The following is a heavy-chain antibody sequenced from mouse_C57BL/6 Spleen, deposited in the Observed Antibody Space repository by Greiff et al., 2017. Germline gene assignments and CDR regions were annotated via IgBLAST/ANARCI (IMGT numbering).Heavy chain of an antibody. CDR1: GFTFSSYG. CDR3: EITTVVDWYFDV. J-gene: IGHJ1*03. Sequence: DVKLVESGGDLVKPGGSLKLSCAASGFTFSSYGMSWVRQTPDKRLEWVGTISSGGSYTYYPDSVKGRFTISRDNAKNTPYLQMSRLKSEDTAMYDCEITTVVDWYFDVWGTGTTVTVSS. D-gene: IGHD1-1*01. CDR2: ISSGGSYT. V-gene: IGHV5-6*02.